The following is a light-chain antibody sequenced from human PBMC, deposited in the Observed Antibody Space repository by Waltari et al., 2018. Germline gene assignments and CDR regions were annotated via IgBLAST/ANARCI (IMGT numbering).Light chain of an antibody. Sequence: DIQMTQSPSSRSASVGDRVTITCLASPSISNHLNLYQRKPGKVPNLLIYAASTLQRGVPSRFSGSGSGTDFTLTVSSLQPEDFATYYCQKYNSAPRTFGPGTKVEIK. J-gene: IGKJ1*01. CDR3: QKYNSAPRT. CDR2: AAS. V-gene: IGKV1-39*01. CDR1: PSISNH.